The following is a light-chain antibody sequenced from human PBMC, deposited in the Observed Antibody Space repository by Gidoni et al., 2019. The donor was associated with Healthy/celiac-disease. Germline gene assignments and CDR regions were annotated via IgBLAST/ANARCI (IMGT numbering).Light chain of an antibody. J-gene: IGKJ3*01. CDR1: QSVSSSY. CDR2: GAS. Sequence: EIVLTQSPGTLSLSPGERATLSCRASQSVSSSYLAWYQQKPGQAPRLLLYGASSSATGIPDRFSGSGSGTGFTLTISRLEPEDFAVYYCQQYGSSPFTFGPGTKVDIK. CDR3: QQYGSSPFT. V-gene: IGKV3-20*01.